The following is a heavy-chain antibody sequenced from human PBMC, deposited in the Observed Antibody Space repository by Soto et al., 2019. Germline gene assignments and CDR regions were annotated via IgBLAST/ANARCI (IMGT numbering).Heavy chain of an antibody. J-gene: IGHJ6*03. V-gene: IGHV1-8*01. CDR3: ARGTYTYYDFWSGYWASSGWSSGYYMDV. CDR1: GYTFTSYD. Sequence: ASVKVSCKASGYTFTSYDINWVRQATGQGLEWMGWMNPNSGNTGYAQKFQGRVTMTRNTSISTAYMELSSLRFEDTAVYFCARGTYTYYDFWSGYWASSGWSSGYYMDVWGKGTTVTVSS. D-gene: IGHD3-3*01. CDR2: MNPNSGNT.